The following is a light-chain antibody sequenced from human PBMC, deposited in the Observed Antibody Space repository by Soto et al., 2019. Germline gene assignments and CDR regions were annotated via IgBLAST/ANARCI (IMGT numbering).Light chain of an antibody. CDR1: SSDVGSYNL. J-gene: IGLJ2*01. CDR3: CSYAGSRTGVV. V-gene: IGLV2-23*02. CDR2: EVS. Sequence: QSALTQSASVSGSPGQSITISCTGTSSDVGSYNLVSWYQQHPGKAPKLMIYEVSKRPSGVSNRFSGSKSGNTASLTISGLQAEDEADYYCCSYAGSRTGVVFGGGTKVTVL.